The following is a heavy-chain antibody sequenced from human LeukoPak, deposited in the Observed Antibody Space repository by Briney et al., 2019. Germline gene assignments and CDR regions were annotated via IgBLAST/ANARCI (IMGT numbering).Heavy chain of an antibody. J-gene: IGHJ4*02. V-gene: IGHV1-18*01. CDR3: ARDGSRITIFGVVIIPNRDY. D-gene: IGHD3-3*01. CDR2: NSAYNGNT. Sequence: ASVKVSCKASGYTFTSYGISWVRQAPGQGLEWMGWNSAYNGNTNYAQKLQGRVTMTTDTSTSTAYMELRSLRSDDTAVYYCARDGSRITIFGVVIIPNRDYWGQGTLVTVSS. CDR1: GYTFTSYG.